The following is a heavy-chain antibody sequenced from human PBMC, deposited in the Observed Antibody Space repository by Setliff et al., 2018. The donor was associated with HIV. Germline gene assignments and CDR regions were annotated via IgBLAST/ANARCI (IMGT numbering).Heavy chain of an antibody. CDR3: ARGDYGSGSYYPYYFYYGMDV. CDR1: GGAFTSYA. Sequence: ASVKVSCKASGGAFTSYAFSWVRQAPGQGLAWMGRIIPVYDTTDYAQNFQGRVTITADESTSTAYMELSSLRSEDTAVYYCARGDYGSGSYYPYYFYYGMDVWGQGTTVTVSS. J-gene: IGHJ6*02. CDR2: IIPVYDTT. V-gene: IGHV1-69*13. D-gene: IGHD3-10*01.